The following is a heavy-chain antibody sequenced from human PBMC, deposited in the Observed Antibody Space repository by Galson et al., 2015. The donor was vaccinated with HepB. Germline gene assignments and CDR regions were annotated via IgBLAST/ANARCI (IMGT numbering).Heavy chain of an antibody. CDR3: ARDSYSSSWPEYNWFDP. Sequence: SLRLSCAASGFTFSRYSMNWVRQAPGKGLEWVSYISSSSSTIYYADSVKGRFTISRDNAKNSLYLQMNSLRAEDTAVYYCARDSYSSSWPEYNWFDPWGQGTLVTVSS. D-gene: IGHD6-13*01. CDR2: ISSSSSTI. J-gene: IGHJ5*02. V-gene: IGHV3-48*01. CDR1: GFTFSRYS.